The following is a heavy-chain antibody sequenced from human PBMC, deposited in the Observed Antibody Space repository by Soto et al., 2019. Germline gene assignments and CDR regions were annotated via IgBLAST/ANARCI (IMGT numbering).Heavy chain of an antibody. J-gene: IGHJ5*02. CDR1: GYTFTNYD. CDR3: VREGSLYRSGGS. Sequence: QVQLVQSGSEVKKPGASVKVSCKASGYTFTNYDISWVRQAPGQGLEWMGWISTYNGNTNDAQKLQGRDTMTTDTAASTAYMELRSLRSDYTAVYYCVREGSLYRSGGSWGQGTLVTVSS. D-gene: IGHD6-25*01. V-gene: IGHV1-18*01. CDR2: ISTYNGNT.